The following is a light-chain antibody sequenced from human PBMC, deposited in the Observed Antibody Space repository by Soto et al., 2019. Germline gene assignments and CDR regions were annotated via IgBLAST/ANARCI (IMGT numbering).Light chain of an antibody. CDR2: AAS. CDR1: QSISNY. CDR3: HQSYNTPQFT. Sequence: DIQMTQSPSSLSASVGDRVTITCRASQSISNYLNWYQQKPGKAPKLLIYAASSLQSGVPSRFSGSGSGTDFSLTISSLQPEDCATYSCHQSYNTPQFTFGPGTKVDIK. V-gene: IGKV1-39*01. J-gene: IGKJ3*01.